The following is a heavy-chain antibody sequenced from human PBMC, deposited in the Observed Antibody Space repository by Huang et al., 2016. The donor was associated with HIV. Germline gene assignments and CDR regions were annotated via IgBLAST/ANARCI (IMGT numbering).Heavy chain of an antibody. CDR2: INTKTGNP. V-gene: IGHV7-4-1*02. CDR3: LIILVRGLIDAVDY. J-gene: IGHJ4*02. Sequence: QVQLVQSGSELKKPGASVKVSCKASGYPFTSYTINWVRQAPGQGLEWMGWINTKTGNPTYAPGFTGRFVFSLDTSVSTAYLQISSLKAEDTAVYYCLIILVRGLIDAVDYWGQGTLVTVSS. D-gene: IGHD3-10*01. CDR1: GYPFTSYT.